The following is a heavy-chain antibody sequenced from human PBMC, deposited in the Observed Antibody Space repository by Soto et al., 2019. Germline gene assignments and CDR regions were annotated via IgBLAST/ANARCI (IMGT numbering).Heavy chain of an antibody. CDR2: ISTNGGST. V-gene: IGHV3-64D*06. CDR1: GFTFTSHL. CDR3: VKGEYYYDSSGYYPFDY. J-gene: IGHJ4*02. Sequence: GGSLRLSCAASGFTFTSHLMHWVRQAPGKGLEYVSSISTNGGSTDYADSVKGRFTISRDNSKNTVYLQMSSLRVEDTAVYYCVKGEYYYDSSGYYPFDYWGQGTLVTVSS. D-gene: IGHD3-22*01.